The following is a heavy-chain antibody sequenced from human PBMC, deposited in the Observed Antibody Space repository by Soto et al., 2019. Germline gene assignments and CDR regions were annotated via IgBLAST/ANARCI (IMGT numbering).Heavy chain of an antibody. V-gene: IGHV1-69*01. CDR2: ITPMFRTT. CDR3: ARVEIADTKLIIAWFGP. D-gene: IGHD5-18*01. CDR1: ANTLNNYA. J-gene: IGHJ5*02. Sequence: QVQLLQSGAEVKRPGSSVKVSCKAAANTLNNYAITWVRQAPGQGLEWVGGITPMFRTTHYAQKFQDRVAITADESTSTVYMELTRLTSEDTAVYFCARVEIADTKLIIAWFGPWGQGTLVTVSS.